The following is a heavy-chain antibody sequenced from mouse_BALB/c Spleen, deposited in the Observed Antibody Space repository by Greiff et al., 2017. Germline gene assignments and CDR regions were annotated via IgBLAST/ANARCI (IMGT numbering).Heavy chain of an antibody. Sequence: LQQPGSELVRPGASVKLSCKASGYTFTSYWMHWVKQRHGQGLEWIGNIYPGSGSTNYDEKFKSKGTLTVDTSSSTAYMHLSSLTSEDSAVYYGASVGYWGQGTTLTVSS. CDR3: ASVGY. CDR1: GYTFTSYW. D-gene: IGHD6-1*01. V-gene: IGHV1S22*01. CDR2: IYPGSGST. J-gene: IGHJ2*01.